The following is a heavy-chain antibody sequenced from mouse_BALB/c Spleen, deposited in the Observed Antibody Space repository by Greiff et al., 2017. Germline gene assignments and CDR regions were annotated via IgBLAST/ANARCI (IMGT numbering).Heavy chain of an antibody. Sequence: DVKLQESGPGLVKPSQSLSLTCTVTGYSITSDYAWNWIRQFPGNKLEWMGYISYSGSTSYNPSLKSRISITRDTSKNQFFLQLNSVTTEDTATYYCAREDYRYDDFDYWGQGTTLTVSS. CDR3: AREDYRYDDFDY. CDR1: GYSITSDYA. V-gene: IGHV3-2*02. CDR2: ISYSGST. D-gene: IGHD2-14*01. J-gene: IGHJ2*01.